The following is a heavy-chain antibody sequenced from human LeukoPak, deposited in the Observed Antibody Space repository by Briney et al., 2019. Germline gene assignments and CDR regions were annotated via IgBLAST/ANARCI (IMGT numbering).Heavy chain of an antibody. Sequence: ASVKVSCKASGYTFTAYYMHWVRQAPGQGLEWMGWINPSSGGTKYAQKFQGGVTMTRDTSINTAYMELSRLTSDDTAVYYCARGSNYYDHLDGDYWGQGTLVTVYS. V-gene: IGHV1-2*02. J-gene: IGHJ4*02. CDR2: INPSSGGT. CDR1: GYTFTAYY. CDR3: ARGSNYYDHLDGDY. D-gene: IGHD3-22*01.